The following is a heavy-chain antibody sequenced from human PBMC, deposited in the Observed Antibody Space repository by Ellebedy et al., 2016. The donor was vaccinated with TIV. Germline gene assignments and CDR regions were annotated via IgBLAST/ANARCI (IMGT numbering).Heavy chain of an antibody. J-gene: IGHJ3*02. CDR1: GNTFTNYD. CDR2: MNPNSGDT. V-gene: IGHV1-8*01. CDR3: AREADSDALDI. D-gene: IGHD2-15*01. Sequence: AASVKVSCKASGNTFTNYDFNWVRQPTGQGLEWMGWMNPNSGDTAYAQKFQGRVTMTTDTSTGTAYMELRSLTSDDTAGYYCAREADSDALDIWGQGTMVIVSS.